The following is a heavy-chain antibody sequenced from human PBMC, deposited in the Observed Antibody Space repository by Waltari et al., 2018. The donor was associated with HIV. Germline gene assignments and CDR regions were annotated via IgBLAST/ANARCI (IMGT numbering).Heavy chain of an antibody. CDR3: ARGGFYGSGSKVN. V-gene: IGHV3-7*04. Sequence: EVQLVEFGGGLVQPGGSLRPSCAASGFTFSSYWMSWVRQAPGKGLEWVANIKQDGSEKYYVDSVNGRFTISRDNAENSLYLQMNSLRAEDTAVYYCARGGFYGSGSKVNWGQGTLVTVSS. CDR1: GFTFSSYW. CDR2: IKQDGSEK. D-gene: IGHD3-10*01. J-gene: IGHJ4*02.